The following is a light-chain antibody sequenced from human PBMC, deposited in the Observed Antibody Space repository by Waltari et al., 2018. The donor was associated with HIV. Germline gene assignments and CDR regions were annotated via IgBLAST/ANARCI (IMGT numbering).Light chain of an antibody. CDR3: MQGTHWPRT. V-gene: IGKV2-30*01. J-gene: IGKJ1*01. CDR1: QSLVYSDGYTY. Sequence: DVAMTQSPLSLPVTLGQPASISCRSSQSLVYSDGYTYLDWIQQRPGQSPRRLIYEVSKRDSGVPDRFSGSGSGTDFTLRISRVEAEDGGVYYCMQGTHWPRTFGQGTKVEIK. CDR2: EVS.